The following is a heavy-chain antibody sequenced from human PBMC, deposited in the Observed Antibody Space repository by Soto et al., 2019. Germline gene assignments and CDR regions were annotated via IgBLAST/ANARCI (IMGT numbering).Heavy chain of an antibody. CDR2: IYFGGTT. Sequence: PSETLSVTCSVSGASISSNFWSWFRQPPGKGLEWIGYIYFGGTTQSNPSLKGRATISLDTSKNQFSLKLSSVSAADTAVYYCARRYGSCFDYWGQGTLVTVSS. D-gene: IGHD5-18*01. V-gene: IGHV4-59*08. J-gene: IGHJ4*02. CDR1: GASISSNF. CDR3: ARRYGSCFDY.